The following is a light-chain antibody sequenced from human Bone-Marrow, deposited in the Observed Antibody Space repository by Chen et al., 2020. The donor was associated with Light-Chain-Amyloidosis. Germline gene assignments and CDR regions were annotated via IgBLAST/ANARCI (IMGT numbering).Light chain of an antibody. CDR2: DNY. CDR1: SSNIGNNY. J-gene: IGLJ3*02. CDR3: GTWDSSLGAGV. Sequence: QSVLTQPPSVSAAPGQKVTISCSGRSSNIGNNYVSWYQQLPGTAPKLLIYDNYKRPSGIPDRFSGSKSGTSATLGITGLQTGDEADYYCGTWDSSLGAGVFGGGTKLTVL. V-gene: IGLV1-51*01.